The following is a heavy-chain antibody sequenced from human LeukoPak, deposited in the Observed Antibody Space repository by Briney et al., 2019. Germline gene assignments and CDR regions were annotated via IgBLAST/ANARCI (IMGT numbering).Heavy chain of an antibody. CDR2: IYSGGST. J-gene: IGHJ6*02. D-gene: IGHD2-8*01. CDR1: GFTVSSNY. V-gene: IGHV3-66*01. Sequence: TGGSLRLSCAASGFTVSSNYMSWVRQAPGKGLEWVSVIYSGGSTNYAASVKGRFTISRDNSKNKLYLQMNSLRDEDTAVYYCARDVDCTNGVCYGMDVWRQATTVSVPS. CDR3: ARDVDCTNGVCYGMDV.